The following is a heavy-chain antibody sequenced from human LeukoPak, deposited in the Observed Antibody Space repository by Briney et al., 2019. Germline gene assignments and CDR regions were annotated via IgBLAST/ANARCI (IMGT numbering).Heavy chain of an antibody. CDR3: ARELRNDFWSGYFVY. CDR2: IIPIFGTA. Sequence: SVKVSCKASGGTFSSYAISWVRQAPGQGLGWMGGIIPIFGTANYAQKFQGRVTITADESTSTAYMELSSLRSEDTAVYYCARELRNDFWSGYFVYWGQGTLVTVSS. V-gene: IGHV1-69*01. CDR1: GGTFSSYA. J-gene: IGHJ4*02. D-gene: IGHD3-3*01.